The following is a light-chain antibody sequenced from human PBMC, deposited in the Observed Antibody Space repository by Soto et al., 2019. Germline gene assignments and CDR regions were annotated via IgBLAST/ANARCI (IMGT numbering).Light chain of an antibody. Sequence: DIQMTQSPSTLSASVGDRVTITCRASQSISSWLAWYQQKPEKAPKLLIYDAFSLESGVPSRFSGSGSGTEFTLTIISLQPDDFATYYCQQYDSFSRTFGQGTKVEI. CDR3: QQYDSFSRT. J-gene: IGKJ1*01. CDR2: DAF. V-gene: IGKV1-5*01. CDR1: QSISSW.